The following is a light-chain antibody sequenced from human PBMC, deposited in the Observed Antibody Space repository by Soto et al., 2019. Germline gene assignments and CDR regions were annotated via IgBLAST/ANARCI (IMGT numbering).Light chain of an antibody. CDR2: DVS. CDR3: SSYTSSSTVV. CDR1: SSDVGGYIY. Sequence: QSALTQPASVSGSPGQSITISCTGTSSDVGGYIYVSWYQQHPGKAPKLMIYDVSNRPSGVPNRFSGSKSGNTASLTISGLQAEDEADYYCSSYTSSSTVVFGGGTKFTVL. V-gene: IGLV2-14*01. J-gene: IGLJ2*01.